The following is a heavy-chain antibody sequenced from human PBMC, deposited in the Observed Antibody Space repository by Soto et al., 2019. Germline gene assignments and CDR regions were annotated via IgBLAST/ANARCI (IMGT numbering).Heavy chain of an antibody. CDR2: IIPMFGTP. V-gene: IGHV1-69*01. D-gene: IGHD1-26*01. J-gene: IGHJ4*02. Sequence: QVQLVQSGAEVKKPGSSVKVSCKASADAFTNYIFDWVRQAPGQGLEWMGGIIPMFGTPKYAQTFQDRVTISADVSTGTAYLELTSLRFDDTAVYYCARGRDQPPVGLYFDSWGEGTRVTVSS. CDR1: ADAFTNYI. CDR3: ARGRDQPPVGLYFDS.